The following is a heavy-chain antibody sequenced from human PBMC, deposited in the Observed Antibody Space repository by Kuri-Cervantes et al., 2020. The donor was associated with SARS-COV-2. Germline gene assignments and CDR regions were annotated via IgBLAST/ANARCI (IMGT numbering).Heavy chain of an antibody. D-gene: IGHD1-1*01. Sequence: GESLKSSCAASGFTVSSNYMSWVRQAPGKGLECVSSISSSSSYIYYADSVKGRFTISRDNAKNSLYLQMNSLRAEDTAVYYCARGEKGPGNDYWGQGTLVTVSS. CDR1: GFTVSSNY. CDR2: ISSSSSYI. V-gene: IGHV3-21*01. CDR3: ARGEKGPGNDY. J-gene: IGHJ4*02.